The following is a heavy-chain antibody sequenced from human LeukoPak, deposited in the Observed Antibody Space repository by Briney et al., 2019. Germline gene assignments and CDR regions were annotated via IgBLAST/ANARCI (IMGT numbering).Heavy chain of an antibody. CDR3: ARDGYNTPGY. J-gene: IGHJ4*02. CDR2: IFYTGSS. CDR1: GGSISGSNYY. V-gene: IGHV4-39*07. D-gene: IGHD5-24*01. Sequence: SETLSLTCTVSGGSISGSNYYWGWIRQPPGKGPEWIGSIFYTGSSYYNPSLKSRVTLSVDTSKDQFSLKLSSVTAADTAVYYCARDGYNTPGYWGQGTLVTVSS.